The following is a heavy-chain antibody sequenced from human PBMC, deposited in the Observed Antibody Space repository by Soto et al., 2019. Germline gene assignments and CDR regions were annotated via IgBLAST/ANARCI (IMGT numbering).Heavy chain of an antibody. CDR1: GGSISSGDYH. V-gene: IGHV4-30-4*01. CDR3: AREIGNYPPYYYGMDV. CDR2: IYYSGST. Sequence: SETLSLTCTVSGGSISSGDYHRSWIRQPPGKGLEWIGYIYYSGSTYYNPSLKSRVTISVDTSKNQFSLKLSSVTAADTAVYYCAREIGNYPPYYYGMDVWGQGTTVTVSS. D-gene: IGHD1-7*01. J-gene: IGHJ6*02.